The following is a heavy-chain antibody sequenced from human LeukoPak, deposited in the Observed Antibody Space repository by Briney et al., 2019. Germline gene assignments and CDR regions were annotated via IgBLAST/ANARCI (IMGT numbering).Heavy chain of an antibody. CDR3: ARVLLGATTINYYYYYMDV. CDR2: ITSSSSYI. J-gene: IGHJ6*03. Sequence: GGSLRLSCAAYGFTFSSYTINWVRQAPGKGLEWVSSITSSSSYINYADSAKGRFTISRDNAKNSLYLQMNSLRAEDTAVYYCARVLLGATTINYYYYYMDVWGKGTTVTVSS. V-gene: IGHV3-21*01. CDR1: GFTFSSYT. D-gene: IGHD1-26*01.